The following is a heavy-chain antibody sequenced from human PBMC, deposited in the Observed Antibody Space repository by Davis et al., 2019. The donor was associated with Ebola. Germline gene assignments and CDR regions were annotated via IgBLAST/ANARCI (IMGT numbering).Heavy chain of an antibody. D-gene: IGHD3-9*01. CDR3: ARGGYFDWLTRWHYYGMDV. Sequence: AASVKVSCKASGYTFTTYDIHWVRQATGQGLEWMRWMNPNSENTGYAQKFQGRVTMTRSTSISTAYMELSSLRSEDTAVYYCARGGYFDWLTRWHYYGMDVWGQGTTVTVSS. CDR1: GYTFTTYD. J-gene: IGHJ6*02. CDR2: MNPNSENT. V-gene: IGHV1-8*01.